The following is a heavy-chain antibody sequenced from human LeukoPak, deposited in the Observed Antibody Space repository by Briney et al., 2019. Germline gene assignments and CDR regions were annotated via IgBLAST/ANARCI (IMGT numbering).Heavy chain of an antibody. CDR3: TRGGRYTSYYWQY. CDR2: IYSGGST. D-gene: IGHD1-26*01. J-gene: IGHJ4*02. Sequence: GGSLRLSCAASGFTVSSNYMSWVRQAPGKGLEWVSVIYSGGSTYYADSVKGRFTISRDNAENTLYLHMTSLRPEDTAVYYCTRGGRYTSYYWQYWGPGTLVTVSS. CDR1: GFTVSSNY. V-gene: IGHV3-53*01.